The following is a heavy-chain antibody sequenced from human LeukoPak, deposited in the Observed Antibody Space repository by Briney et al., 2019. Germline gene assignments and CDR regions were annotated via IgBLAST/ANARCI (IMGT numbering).Heavy chain of an antibody. CDR2: IYYSGST. J-gene: IGHJ6*02. D-gene: IGHD3-9*01. CDR3: ARDGVLRYFDWRNSMDV. Sequence: PSQTLSLTCTVSGGSISSGDYYWSWIRQPPGKGLEWIGYIYYSGSTYYNPSLKSRVTISVDTSKNQFSLKLSSVTAADTAVYYCARDGVLRYFDWRNSMDVWGQGTTVTVSS. V-gene: IGHV4-30-4*01. CDR1: GGSISSGDYY.